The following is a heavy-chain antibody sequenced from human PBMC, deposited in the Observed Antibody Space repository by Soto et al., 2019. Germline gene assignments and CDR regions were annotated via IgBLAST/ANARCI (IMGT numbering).Heavy chain of an antibody. Sequence: GGSLRLSCAASGLTFSSYWMHWVRQAPGKGLVWVSRINSDGSSTSYADSVKGRFTISRDNAKNTLYLQMNSLRAEDTAVYYCASLYDVVPAVLNYYYYGMDVWGQGTTVTVSS. V-gene: IGHV3-74*01. CDR2: INSDGSST. J-gene: IGHJ6*02. CDR1: GLTFSSYW. D-gene: IGHD2-2*01. CDR3: ASLYDVVPAVLNYYYYGMDV.